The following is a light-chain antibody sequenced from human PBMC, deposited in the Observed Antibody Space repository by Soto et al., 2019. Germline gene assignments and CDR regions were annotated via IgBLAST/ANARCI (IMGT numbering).Light chain of an antibody. Sequence: QSALTQPASVSGSPGQASAISRTGTSSNVGGYNFVSWYQQHPGKAPKLLIYEVNKRPSGVSNRFSGSKSDNTASLTISGLQSEDEADYYCCSYGGDRIFGGGTKLTVL. J-gene: IGLJ2*01. CDR2: EVN. V-gene: IGLV2-23*02. CDR1: SSNVGGYNF. CDR3: CSYGGDRI.